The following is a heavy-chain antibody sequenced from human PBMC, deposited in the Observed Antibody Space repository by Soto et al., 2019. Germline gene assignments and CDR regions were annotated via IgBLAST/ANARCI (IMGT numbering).Heavy chain of an antibody. CDR3: ARVGPRSIYYDSSGYYYVWFDP. V-gene: IGHV4-39*07. CDR2: IYYSGNT. J-gene: IGHJ5*02. Sequence: SETLSLTCTVSGGSISRSDYYWGWIRQPPGKGLEWIGSIYYSGNTYYNPSLKSRVTISVDTSKNQFSLKLSSVTAADTAVYYCARVGPRSIYYDSSGYYYVWFDPWGQGTLVTVSS. D-gene: IGHD3-22*01. CDR1: GGSISRSDYY.